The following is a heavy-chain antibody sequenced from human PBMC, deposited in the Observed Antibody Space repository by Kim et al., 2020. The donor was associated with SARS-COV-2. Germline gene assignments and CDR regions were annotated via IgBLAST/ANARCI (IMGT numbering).Heavy chain of an antibody. V-gene: IGHV3-21*01. D-gene: IGHD7-27*01. Sequence: YIYYADSVKGRFTISRDNANNSLSRQMNSLRAEDTAVYYWARDQTGKVDYWGQGTLVTVS. CDR2: YI. CDR3: ARDQTGKVDY. J-gene: IGHJ4*02.